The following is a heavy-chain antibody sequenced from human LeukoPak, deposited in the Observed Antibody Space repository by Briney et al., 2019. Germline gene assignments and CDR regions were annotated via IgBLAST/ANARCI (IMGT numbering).Heavy chain of an antibody. Sequence: PSETLSLTCTVSGGSISSSSYYWGWIRQPPGTGLEWIGSIYYSGSTYYNPSLKSRVTISVDTSKNQFSLKLSSVTAADTAVYYCARRIDYGDGNWFDPWGQGTLVTVSS. V-gene: IGHV4-39*01. D-gene: IGHD4-17*01. CDR2: IYYSGST. CDR1: GGSISSSSYY. CDR3: ARRIDYGDGNWFDP. J-gene: IGHJ5*02.